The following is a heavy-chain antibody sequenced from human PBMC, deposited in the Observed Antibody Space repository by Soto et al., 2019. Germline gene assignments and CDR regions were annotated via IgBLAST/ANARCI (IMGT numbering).Heavy chain of an antibody. Sequence: EVQLVESGGGLVQPGRSLRLSCAASGFTFDDYAMHWVRQAPGKGLEWVSGISWNSGSIGYADSVKGRFTISRDNAKNSLYLQMNSLRADDTALYYCAKDIIPPISAATAFDYWGQGTLVTVSS. V-gene: IGHV3-9*01. D-gene: IGHD2-15*01. CDR3: AKDIIPPISAATAFDY. J-gene: IGHJ4*02. CDR2: ISWNSGSI. CDR1: GFTFDDYA.